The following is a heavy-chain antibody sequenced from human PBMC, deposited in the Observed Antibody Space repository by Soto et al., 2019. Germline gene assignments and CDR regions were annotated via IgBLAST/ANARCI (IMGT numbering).Heavy chain of an antibody. Sequence: GASVKVSCKASGFTFTSSAVQWVRQARGQRLEWIGWIVVGSGNTNYAQKFQERVTITRDMSTSTAYMELSSLRSEDTAVYYCATVSPTCSGGSCYPFYFDNWGQATLVTVSS. V-gene: IGHV1-58*01. CDR2: IVVGSGNT. CDR3: ATVSPTCSGGSCYPFYFDN. D-gene: IGHD2-15*01. CDR1: GFTFTSSA. J-gene: IGHJ4*02.